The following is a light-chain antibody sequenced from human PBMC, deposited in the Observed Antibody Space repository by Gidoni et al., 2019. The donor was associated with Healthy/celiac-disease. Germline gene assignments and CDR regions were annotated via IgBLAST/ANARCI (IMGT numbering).Light chain of an antibody. CDR3: QQYDNRPPYT. CDR2: DAA. J-gene: IGKJ2*01. CDR1: PDISNY. Sequence: DIPMTQSPSALSASVGDRVTITCQASPDISNYLNWYQQKPGKAPKLLIYDAANLETGVPSRFSGSGSGTDFTFTISSLQPEDIATYYCQQYDNRPPYTFGQXTKLEIK. V-gene: IGKV1-33*01.